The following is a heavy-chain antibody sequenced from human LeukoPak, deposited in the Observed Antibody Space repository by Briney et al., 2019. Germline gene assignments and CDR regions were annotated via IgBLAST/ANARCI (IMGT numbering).Heavy chain of an antibody. CDR3: ARGALDIGYSSSWTDKTHYYYYGMDV. CDR1: GGSFSGYY. CDR2: INHSGST. Sequence: SETLSLTCAVYGGSFSGYYWSWIRQPPGKGLEWIGEINHSGSTNYNPSLKSRVTISVDTSKNQFSLKLSSVTAADTAVHYCARGALDIGYSSSWTDKTHYYYYGMDVWGQGTTVTVSS. V-gene: IGHV4-34*01. D-gene: IGHD6-13*01. J-gene: IGHJ6*02.